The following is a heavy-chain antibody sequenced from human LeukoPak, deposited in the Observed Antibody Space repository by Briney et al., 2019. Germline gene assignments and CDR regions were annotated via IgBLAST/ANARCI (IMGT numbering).Heavy chain of an antibody. CDR2: ISYDGSNI. J-gene: IGHJ4*02. Sequence: GGSLRLSCAASGFTFSSYAMHWVRQAPGKGLEWVAVISYDGSNIYYADSVKGRFTISRDNSKNTLYLQMNSLRAEDTAVYYCARDPGWELRDYYFDYWGQGTLDTVSS. V-gene: IGHV3-30-3*01. CDR3: ARDPGWELRDYYFDY. D-gene: IGHD1-26*01. CDR1: GFTFSSYA.